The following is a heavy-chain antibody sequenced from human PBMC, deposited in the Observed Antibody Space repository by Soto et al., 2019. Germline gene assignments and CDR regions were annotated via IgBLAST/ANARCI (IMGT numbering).Heavy chain of an antibody. CDR2: VDADGSGT. CDR3: AGASGWKFDY. CDR1: GFSFSSYG. D-gene: IGHD1-1*01. J-gene: IGHJ4*02. Sequence: GSLRLSCAASGFSFSSYGMHWVRQAPGTGLVWVSRVDADGSGTTYAGSVKGRFSISRDNAKNTVSLQMNNLRAEDTAVYYCAGASGWKFDYWGLGALVTVSS. V-gene: IGHV3-74*01.